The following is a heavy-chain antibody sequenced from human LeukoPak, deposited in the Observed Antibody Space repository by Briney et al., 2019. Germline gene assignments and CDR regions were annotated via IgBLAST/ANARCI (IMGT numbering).Heavy chain of an antibody. V-gene: IGHV1-69*04. CDR1: GGTFSSYA. D-gene: IGHD4-23*01. J-gene: IGHJ4*02. Sequence: SVKVSCKASGGTFSSYAISWVRQAPGQGLEWMGRIIPILGIANYAQKFQSRVTITADKSTSTAYMELSSLRSEDTAVYYCARDYGGNSYYFDYWGQGTLVTVSS. CDR2: IIPILGIA. CDR3: ARDYGGNSYYFDY.